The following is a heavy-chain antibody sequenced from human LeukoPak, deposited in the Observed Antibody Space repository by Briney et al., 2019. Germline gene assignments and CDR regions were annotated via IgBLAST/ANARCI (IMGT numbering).Heavy chain of an antibody. J-gene: IGHJ3*02. V-gene: IGHV3-7*01. D-gene: IGHD2-2*01. CDR1: GFTFSSYS. CDR2: IKQDGSEK. CDR3: AGYGVVVPAARDAFDI. Sequence: GGSLRLSCAASGFTFSSYSMNWVRQAPGKGLEWVANIKQDGSEKYYVDSVKGRFTISRDNAKNSLYLQMNSLRAEDTAVYYCAGYGVVVPAARDAFDIWGQGTMVTVSS.